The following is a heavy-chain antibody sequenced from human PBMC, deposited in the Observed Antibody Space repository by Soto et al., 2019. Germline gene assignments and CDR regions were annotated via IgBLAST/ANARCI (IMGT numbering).Heavy chain of an antibody. CDR1: GGSISSGGYY. Sequence: QVQLQESGPGLVKPSQTLSLTCTVSGGSISSGGYYWSWIRQHPGKGLTWIGYLYDGGSTYYNPPRKXRLTLSXXTSKNQFSLKLSSVTAADTAVYYCARVGGINWFDPWGQGTLVTVSS. V-gene: IGHV4-31*03. D-gene: IGHD3-16*01. CDR2: LYDGGST. J-gene: IGHJ5*02. CDR3: ARVGGINWFDP.